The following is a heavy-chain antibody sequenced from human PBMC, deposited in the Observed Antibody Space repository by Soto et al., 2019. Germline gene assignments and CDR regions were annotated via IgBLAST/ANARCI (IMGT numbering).Heavy chain of an antibody. CDR3: AVGIAARPLGY. CDR1: GGSISSGGYS. CDR2: IYHSGST. Sequence: QLQLQEAGSGLVKTSQTLSLTCAVSGGSISSGGYSWSWIRQPPGKGLEGIGYIYHSGSTSYNPALKSRVSISVARSKNQFSLRLSSVTAADTAVYYCAVGIAARPLGYWCQGTPVTVSS. J-gene: IGHJ4*02. V-gene: IGHV4-30-2*01. D-gene: IGHD6-6*01.